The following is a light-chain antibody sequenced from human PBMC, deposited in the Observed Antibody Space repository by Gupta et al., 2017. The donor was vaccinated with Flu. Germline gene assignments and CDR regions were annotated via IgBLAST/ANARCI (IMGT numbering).Light chain of an antibody. V-gene: IGKV1-39*01. CDR1: RIISSY. Sequence: ISSGGSRIISSYVSWYQQKTGKAPKRLIYAASDMDRGVPDRFSGSGAGTDFNLTISRLQTEDVGTYYCQQNDSIPVTFGRGTTVEIK. J-gene: IGKJ3*01. CDR2: AAS. CDR3: QQNDSIPVT.